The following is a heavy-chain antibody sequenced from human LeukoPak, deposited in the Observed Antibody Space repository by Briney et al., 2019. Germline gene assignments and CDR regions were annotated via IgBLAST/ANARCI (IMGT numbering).Heavy chain of an antibody. J-gene: IGHJ4*02. CDR3: ATQPTSGSSVDH. Sequence: PGGSLRLSCAASGFTFSSYWMSWVRQAPGKGLEWVANIKQDGSEKYYVDSVKGRFTISRDNAKHSLYLQMNSLRAEDTAVYYCATQPTSGSSVDHWGQGTLVTVSS. CDR2: IKQDGSEK. CDR1: GFTFSSYW. D-gene: IGHD6-13*01. V-gene: IGHV3-7*05.